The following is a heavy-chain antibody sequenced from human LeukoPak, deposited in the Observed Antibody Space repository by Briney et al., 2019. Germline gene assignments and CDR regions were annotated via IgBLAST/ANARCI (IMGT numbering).Heavy chain of an antibody. Sequence: ASVKVSCKASGYTFTSYGIRWVRQAPGQGLEWMGWISAYNGNTNYAQKLQGRVTMTTDTSTSTAYMELRSLRSDDTAVYYCASQLEEDNWFDPWGQGTLVTVSS. CDR3: ASQLEEDNWFDP. D-gene: IGHD1-1*01. CDR2: ISAYNGNT. CDR1: GYTFTSYG. V-gene: IGHV1-18*01. J-gene: IGHJ5*02.